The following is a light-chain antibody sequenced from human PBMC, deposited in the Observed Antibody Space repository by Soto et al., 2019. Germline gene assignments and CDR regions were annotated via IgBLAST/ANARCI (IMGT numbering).Light chain of an antibody. CDR2: GNS. CDR3: QSYDSSLFWV. CDR1: SSNIGAGYD. V-gene: IGLV1-40*01. J-gene: IGLJ3*02. Sequence: QSVLTQPPSVSGAPGQRVTISCTGSSSNIGAGYDVHWYQQLPGTDPKLLIYGNSNRPSGVPDRFSGSKSGTSASLAITGLQAEDEADYYCQSYDSSLFWVFGGGTKLTVL.